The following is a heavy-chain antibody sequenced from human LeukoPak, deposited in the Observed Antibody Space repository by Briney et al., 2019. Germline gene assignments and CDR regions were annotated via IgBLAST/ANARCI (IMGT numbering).Heavy chain of an antibody. Sequence: SETLSLTCTVSGYSISSGYYWGWIRQPPGKGLEWIGSIYHSGSTYYNPSLKSRVTISVDTSKNQFSLKLSSVTAADTAVYYCAGGEGVVIRWWGQGTLVTVSS. CDR3: AGGEGVVIRW. J-gene: IGHJ4*02. CDR1: GYSISSGYY. CDR2: IYHSGST. V-gene: IGHV4-38-2*02. D-gene: IGHD3-10*01.